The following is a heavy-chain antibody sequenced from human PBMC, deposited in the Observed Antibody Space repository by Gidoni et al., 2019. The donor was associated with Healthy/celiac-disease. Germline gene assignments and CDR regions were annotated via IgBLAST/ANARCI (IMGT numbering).Heavy chain of an antibody. D-gene: IGHD2-2*01. J-gene: IGHJ5*02. CDR1: GFTFSSYG. CDR2: ISYDGSNK. CDR3: AKVGYCSSTSCYLNWFDP. V-gene: IGHV3-30*18. Sequence: QVQLVESGGGVVQPGRSLRLSCAASGFTFSSYGMHWVRQAPGKGLEWVAVISYDGSNKYYADSVKGRFTISRDNSKNTLYLQMNSLRAEDTAVYYCAKVGYCSSTSCYLNWFDPWGQGTLVTVSS.